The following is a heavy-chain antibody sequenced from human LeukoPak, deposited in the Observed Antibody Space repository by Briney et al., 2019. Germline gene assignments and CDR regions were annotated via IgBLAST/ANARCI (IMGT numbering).Heavy chain of an antibody. D-gene: IGHD6-13*01. Sequence: GGSLRLSCAASGFTFSSYAMSWVRQAPGKGLEWVAVISYDGSNKYYADSVKGRFTISRDNSKNTLYLQMNSLRAEDTAVYYCARAYSSSPGGYNWFDPWGQGTLVTVSS. CDR2: ISYDGSNK. V-gene: IGHV3-30-3*01. CDR3: ARAYSSSPGGYNWFDP. J-gene: IGHJ5*02. CDR1: GFTFSSYA.